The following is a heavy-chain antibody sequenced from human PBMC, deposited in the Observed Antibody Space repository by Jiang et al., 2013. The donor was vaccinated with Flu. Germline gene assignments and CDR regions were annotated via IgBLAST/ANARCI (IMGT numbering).Heavy chain of an antibody. Sequence: EVKKPGASVKVSCKGSGYTFTSYDINWVRQATGQGLEWMGWMNPNSGNTGYAQKFHGRVSMTRNTSISTAYMELSSLRSEDTAVYYCARGSIAVAGTLYNWFDPWGQGTLVTASS. CDR1: GYTFTSYD. V-gene: IGHV1-8*01. J-gene: IGHJ5*02. D-gene: IGHD6-19*01. CDR2: MNPNSGNT. CDR3: ARGSIAVAGTLYNWFDP.